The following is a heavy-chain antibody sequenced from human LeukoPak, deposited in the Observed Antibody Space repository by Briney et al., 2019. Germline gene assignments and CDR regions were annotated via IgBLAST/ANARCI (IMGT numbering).Heavy chain of an antibody. CDR1: GFTFSSYA. D-gene: IGHD5-24*01. J-gene: IGHJ4*02. CDR2: ISGSGGST. V-gene: IGHV3-23*01. Sequence: GGSLRLSCAASGFTFSSYAMSWVCHAPGQGLDWVSAISGSGGSTYYADSAKGRFTISRDNSKNTLYLQMNSLRAEDTAVYYCAKDGYNFVGSYFDYWGQGTLVTVSS. CDR3: AKDGYNFVGSYFDY.